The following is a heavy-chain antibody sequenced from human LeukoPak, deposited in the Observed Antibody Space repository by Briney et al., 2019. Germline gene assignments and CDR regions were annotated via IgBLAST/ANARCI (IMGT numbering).Heavy chain of an antibody. CDR3: ATTSRRGYSYGYYYYYGMDV. J-gene: IGHJ6*02. CDR1: GGSISSSSYY. D-gene: IGHD5-18*01. V-gene: IGHV4-39*01. Sequence: SETLSLTCTVSGGSISSSSYYWGWIRQPPGKGLEWIGSIYYSGSTYYNPSLKSRVTISVDTSKNQFSLKLSSVTAADTAVYYCATTSRRGYSYGYYYYYGMDVWGQGTTVTVSS. CDR2: IYYSGST.